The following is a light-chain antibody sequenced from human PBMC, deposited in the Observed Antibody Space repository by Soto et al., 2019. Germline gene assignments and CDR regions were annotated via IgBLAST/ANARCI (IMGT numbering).Light chain of an antibody. CDR2: DAS. V-gene: IGKV3-11*01. CDR1: QSINTY. J-gene: IGKJ5*01. CDR3: QQRSNWPPSIS. Sequence: ENVLTQSPDTLSLSPGEGATLSCRASQSINTYLAWYQQKPGQAPRLLIYDASKRATGIPARFSGSGSGTNFTLTISSLEPEDFAVYYCQQRSNWPPSISFGQGTRLEIK.